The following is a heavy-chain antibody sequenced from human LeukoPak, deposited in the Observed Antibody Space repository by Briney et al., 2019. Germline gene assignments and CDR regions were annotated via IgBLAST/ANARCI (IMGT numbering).Heavy chain of an antibody. V-gene: IGHV3-23*01. CDR1: GFTFSDYA. D-gene: IGHD2-2*01. Sequence: GGSLRLSCAASGFTFSDYALGWVRQAPGRGLEWVATLSGSGAGTYYSDSVQGRFTISRDNSKNTLYLQMNSLRAEDTAVYYCANTELDVPAVQHHYWGQGTLVTVSS. CDR2: LSGSGAGT. CDR3: ANTELDVPAVQHHY. J-gene: IGHJ4*02.